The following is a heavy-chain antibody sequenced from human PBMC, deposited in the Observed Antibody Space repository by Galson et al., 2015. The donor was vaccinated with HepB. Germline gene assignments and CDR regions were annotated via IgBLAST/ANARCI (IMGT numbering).Heavy chain of an antibody. Sequence: SLRLSCAASGFTFSSYAMSWVRQAPGKGLEWVSAISGSGGSTYYADSVKGRFTISRDNSKNTLYLQMNSLRAEDTAVYYCAKDGGGLLWFGDKRDWGQGTLVTVSS. D-gene: IGHD3-10*01. CDR3: AKDGGGLLWFGDKRD. J-gene: IGHJ4*02. V-gene: IGHV3-23*01. CDR1: GFTFSSYA. CDR2: ISGSGGST.